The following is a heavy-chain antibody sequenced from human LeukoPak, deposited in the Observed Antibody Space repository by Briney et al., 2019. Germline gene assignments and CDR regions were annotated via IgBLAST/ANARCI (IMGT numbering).Heavy chain of an antibody. V-gene: IGHV3-15*01. D-gene: IGHD5-12*01. J-gene: IGHJ4*02. CDR3: ITDVSPFYIVAGGY. CDR2: IKSKTDGGTS. CDR1: GFTFSNAW. Sequence: KPGGSLRLSCAASGFTFSNAWMSWVRQAPGEGLEWIGRIKSKTDGGTSDYAAPVKGRFTISRDDSKNTLYLQMNSLKTEDIAVYYCITDVSPFYIVAGGYWGQGTVVTVSS.